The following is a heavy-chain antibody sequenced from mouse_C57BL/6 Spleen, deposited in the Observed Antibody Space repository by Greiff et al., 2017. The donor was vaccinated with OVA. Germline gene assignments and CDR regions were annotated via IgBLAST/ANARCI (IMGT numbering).Heavy chain of an antibody. Sequence: QVQLKESGAELARPGASVKLSCKASGYTFTSYGISWVKQRTGQGLEWIGEIYPRSGNTYYNEKFKGKATLTADKSSSTAYMELRSLTSEDSAVYFCENYDYDDYAMDYWGQGTSVTVSS. CDR1: GYTFTSYG. J-gene: IGHJ4*01. CDR3: ENYDYDDYAMDY. D-gene: IGHD2-4*01. CDR2: IYPRSGNT. V-gene: IGHV1-81*01.